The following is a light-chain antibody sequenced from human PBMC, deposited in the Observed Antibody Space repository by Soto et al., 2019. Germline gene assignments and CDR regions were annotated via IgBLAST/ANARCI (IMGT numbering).Light chain of an antibody. Sequence: QSALTQPASVSGSPGQSITISCAGTSSDVGTYNYVSWYQQHPGSTPKIIIYEVSNRPSGVSDRFSGSKSGNTASLTISGLQAGXEADYYCSSFTTSSTRVFGGGTKLTVL. V-gene: IGLV2-14*01. CDR3: SSFTTSSTRV. CDR2: EVS. CDR1: SSDVGTYNY. J-gene: IGLJ3*02.